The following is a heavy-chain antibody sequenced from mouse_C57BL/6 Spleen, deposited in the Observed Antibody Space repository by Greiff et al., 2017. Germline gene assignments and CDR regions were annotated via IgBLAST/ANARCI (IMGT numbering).Heavy chain of an antibody. Sequence: QVQLKQSGAELVRPGASVTLSCKASGYTFTDYEMHWVKPTPVHGLDWIGAIDPETGGTAYNQKFKGKAILTADKSSSTAYMELRSLTSEDSAVYYCTRYEYVGPWFAYWGQGTLVTVAA. V-gene: IGHV1-15*01. CDR3: TRYEYVGPWFAY. CDR1: GYTFTDYE. D-gene: IGHD2-4*01. J-gene: IGHJ3*01. CDR2: IDPETGGT.